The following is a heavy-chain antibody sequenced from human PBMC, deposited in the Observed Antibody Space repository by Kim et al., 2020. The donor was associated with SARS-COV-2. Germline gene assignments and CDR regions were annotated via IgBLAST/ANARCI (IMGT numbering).Heavy chain of an antibody. J-gene: IGHJ4*02. Sequence: GGSLRLSCAASGFTFSDYYMSWVRQAPEKGLEWVANIKHDGSAKNYVDSVKGRFTISRDNAKNSLYLQMNSLRAEDTAVYYCARENYYSRDYWGQGTLDSVSS. V-gene: IGHV3-7*01. CDR1: GFTFSDYY. CDR2: IKHDGSAK. CDR3: ARENYYSRDY. D-gene: IGHD3-22*01.